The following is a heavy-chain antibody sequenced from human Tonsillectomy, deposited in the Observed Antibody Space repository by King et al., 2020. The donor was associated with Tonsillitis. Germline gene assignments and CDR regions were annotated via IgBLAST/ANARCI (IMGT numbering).Heavy chain of an antibody. V-gene: IGHV3-21*01. CDR1: GFTFSNYS. CDR3: ARTGSYHYNMDV. CDR2: ISSSGSYI. Sequence: VQLVEFGGGLVKPGGSLRLSCAASGFTFSNYSMNWVRQAPGKGLEWVSSISSSGSYIYYADSMKGRFTISRDNAKNSLYLQMNSLRAEDTAVYYCARTGSYHYNMDVWGQGTTVTVSS. J-gene: IGHJ6*02.